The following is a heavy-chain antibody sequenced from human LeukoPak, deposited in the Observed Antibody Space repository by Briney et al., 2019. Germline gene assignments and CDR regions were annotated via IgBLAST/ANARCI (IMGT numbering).Heavy chain of an antibody. J-gene: IGHJ4*02. CDR3: ARANTCNDLLSYFDY. D-gene: IGHD1-20*01. CDR2: ISYDGSDQ. Sequence: PGKSLRLSCATSGFTFRNFPMQWVRQTPGKGLEWVAVISYDGSDQDYADSVEGRFTISRDSSKNTLYLQMNSMRAEDTAVYYCARANTCNDLLSYFDYWGQGTLVTVSS. V-gene: IGHV3-30-3*01. CDR1: GFTFRNFP.